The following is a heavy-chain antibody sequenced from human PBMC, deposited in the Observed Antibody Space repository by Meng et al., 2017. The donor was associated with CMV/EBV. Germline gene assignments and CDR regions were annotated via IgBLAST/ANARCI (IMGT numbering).Heavy chain of an antibody. Sequence: SGPTLVKPTQTLTLTCTFSGFSLSTSGVGVGWIRQPPGKALEWLALIYWNDDKRYSPSLKSRLTITKDTSKNQVVLTMTNMDPVDTATYYCAKRERFLEWLLYDYWGQGTLVTVSS. V-gene: IGHV2-5*01. CDR3: AKRERFLEWLLYDY. CDR2: IYWNDDK. D-gene: IGHD3-3*01. J-gene: IGHJ4*02. CDR1: GFSLSTSGVG.